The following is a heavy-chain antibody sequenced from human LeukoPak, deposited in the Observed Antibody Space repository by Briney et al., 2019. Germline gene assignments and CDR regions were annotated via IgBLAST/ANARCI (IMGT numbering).Heavy chain of an antibody. CDR1: GFTVSSNY. CDR2: IYSGGST. Sequence: GGSLRLSCAASGFTVSSNYMSWVRQAPGKGLVWVSDIYSGGSTYYADSVKGRFTISRDNSKNTLYLQMNSLRAEDTAVYYCARDNDGIIDYWGQGTLVTVSS. D-gene: IGHD1-1*01. V-gene: IGHV3-66*01. CDR3: ARDNDGIIDY. J-gene: IGHJ4*02.